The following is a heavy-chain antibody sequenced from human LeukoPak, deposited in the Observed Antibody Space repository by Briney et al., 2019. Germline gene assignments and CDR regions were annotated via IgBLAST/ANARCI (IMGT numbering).Heavy chain of an antibody. CDR3: AREEFLAVAGLEGARDFDY. D-gene: IGHD6-19*01. V-gene: IGHV4-39*07. Sequence: SETLSLTCTVSGGSISSSSYYWGWIRQPPGKGLEWIGSIYYRGSTYYNPSLKSRVTISVDTSKNQFSLKLSSVTAADTAVYYCAREEFLAVAGLEGARDFDYWGQGTLVTVSS. CDR1: GGSISSSSYY. CDR2: IYYRGST. J-gene: IGHJ4*02.